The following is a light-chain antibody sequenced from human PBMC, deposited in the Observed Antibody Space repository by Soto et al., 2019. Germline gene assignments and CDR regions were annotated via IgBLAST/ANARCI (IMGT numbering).Light chain of an antibody. V-gene: IGKV1-5*03. J-gene: IGKJ2*01. CDR1: QSISNW. Sequence: DIQMTQSPSTLSASVGDRVTITCRASQSISNWLAWYQQKPGKAPKLLIYKASTLESGVPSRFSGSGFGTAFTLTISSLQPDDFATYYYQHYNSYPYTFGQGSKLEIK. CDR2: KAS. CDR3: QHYNSYPYT.